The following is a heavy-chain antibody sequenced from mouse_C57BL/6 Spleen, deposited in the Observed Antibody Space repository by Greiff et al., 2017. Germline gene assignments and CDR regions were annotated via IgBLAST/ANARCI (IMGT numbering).Heavy chain of an antibody. CDR2: ISHLAYSI. Sequence: EVKLMESGGGLVQPGGSLKLSCAASGFTFSDYGMAWVRQAPRKGPEWVAFISHLAYSIYYADTVTGRFTISRENAKNTLYLEMSSLRSEDTAMYYCARHRLGLAYWGQGTLVTVSA. CDR3: ARHRLGLAY. D-gene: IGHD3-2*02. V-gene: IGHV5-15*01. J-gene: IGHJ3*01. CDR1: GFTFSDYG.